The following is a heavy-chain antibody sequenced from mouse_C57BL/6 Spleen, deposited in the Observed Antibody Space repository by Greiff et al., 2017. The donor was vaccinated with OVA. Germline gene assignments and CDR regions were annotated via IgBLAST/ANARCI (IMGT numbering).Heavy chain of an antibody. J-gene: IGHJ4*01. Sequence: EVKVVESGGGLVKPGGSLKLSCAASGFTFSDYGMHWVRQAPEKGLEWVAYISSGSSTIYYADTVKGRFTISRDNAKNTLFLQMTSLRSEDTAMYYCARITGTRAMDYWGQGTSVTVSS. D-gene: IGHD4-1*01. CDR2: ISSGSSTI. CDR1: GFTFSDYG. CDR3: ARITGTRAMDY. V-gene: IGHV5-17*01.